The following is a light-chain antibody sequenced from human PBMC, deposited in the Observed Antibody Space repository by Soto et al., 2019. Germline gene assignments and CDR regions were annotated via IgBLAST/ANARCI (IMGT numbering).Light chain of an antibody. CDR3: QQYVGSSPLT. Sequence: EIVLTQSPGTLSLSPGERATLSCRASQSLSSSYLGWYQQKPGQAPRLLIYGASIRATGIPERFSGSGSGTDFTLTISRLEPEDFAVYYCQQYVGSSPLTFGGGTNVEI. CDR1: QSLSSSY. J-gene: IGKJ4*01. CDR2: GAS. V-gene: IGKV3-20*01.